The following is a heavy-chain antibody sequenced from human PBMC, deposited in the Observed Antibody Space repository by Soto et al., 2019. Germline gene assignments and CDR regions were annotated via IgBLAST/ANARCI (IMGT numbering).Heavy chain of an antibody. CDR3: ARDGGFSYGFDYYLDY. CDR1: GFTFSSYG. V-gene: IGHV3-30*03. CDR2: ISYDGSNK. D-gene: IGHD5-18*01. J-gene: IGHJ4*02. Sequence: GGSLRLSCAASGFTFSSYGRHWVRQAPGKGLEWVAVISYDGSNKYYADSVKGRFTISKDNSKNTLFLQMDNLRAEDTAVYFCARDGGFSYGFDYYLDYWGQGTLVTVSS.